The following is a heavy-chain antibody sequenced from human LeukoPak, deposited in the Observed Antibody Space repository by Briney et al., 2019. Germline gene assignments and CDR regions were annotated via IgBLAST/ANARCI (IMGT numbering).Heavy chain of an antibody. Sequence: ASVKVSCKASGGTFSSYAISWVRQAPGQGLEWMGGIIPIFGTANYAQKFQGRVTITTDESTSTAYMELSSLRSEDTAVYYCAMPSGYNWNDVGAQYYFDYWGQGTLVTVSS. CDR1: GGTFSSYA. CDR2: IIPIFGTA. J-gene: IGHJ4*02. V-gene: IGHV1-69*05. CDR3: AMPSGYNWNDVGAQYYFDY. D-gene: IGHD1-20*01.